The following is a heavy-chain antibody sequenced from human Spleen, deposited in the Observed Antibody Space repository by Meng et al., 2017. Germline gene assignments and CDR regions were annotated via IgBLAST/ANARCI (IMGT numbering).Heavy chain of an antibody. Sequence: GGSLRLSCAASGFTFSSNTMHWVRQAPGKGLEYVSAISSNGGSTYYANSVKGRFTISRDNCKNTLYLQMNSLRAEDTAVYYCARDAEGSGIYYNYWGQGTLVTVSS. CDR2: ISSNGGST. CDR3: ARDAEGSGIYYNY. V-gene: IGHV3-64*01. CDR1: GFTFSSNT. J-gene: IGHJ4*02. D-gene: IGHD3-10*01.